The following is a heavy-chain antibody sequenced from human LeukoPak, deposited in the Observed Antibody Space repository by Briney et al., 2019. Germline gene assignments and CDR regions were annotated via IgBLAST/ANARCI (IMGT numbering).Heavy chain of an antibody. D-gene: IGHD1-14*01. CDR2: ISTVSTYT. Sequence: GGSLRLSCATSGFTFTDYSMNWVRRAPGKGLEWVSSISTVSTYTFYGDSVKGRFTISRDNRKNILYLQMSSLSAEDTAVYYCTRDGNGYYYYNYMDVWGKGTTVTVSS. V-gene: IGHV3-21*06. CDR3: TRDGNGYYYYNYMDV. J-gene: IGHJ6*03. CDR1: GFTFTDYS.